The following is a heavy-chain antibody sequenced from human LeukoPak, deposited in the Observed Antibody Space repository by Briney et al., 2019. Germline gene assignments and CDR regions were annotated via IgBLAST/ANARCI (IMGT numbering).Heavy chain of an antibody. V-gene: IGHV3-33*01. CDR3: ARSETAMVTDGGGLDY. CDR2: IWYDGSNK. D-gene: IGHD5-18*01. J-gene: IGHJ4*02. Sequence: GGSLRLSRAASGFTFSSYGMHWIRQAPGKGLEWVAVIWYDGSNKYYADSVKGRFTISRDNSKNTLYLQMNSLRAEDTAVYYCARSETAMVTDGGGLDYWGQGTLVTVSS. CDR1: GFTFSSYG.